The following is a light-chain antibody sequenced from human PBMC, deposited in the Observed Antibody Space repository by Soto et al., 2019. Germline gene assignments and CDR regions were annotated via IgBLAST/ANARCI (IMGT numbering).Light chain of an antibody. CDR1: QGISNY. J-gene: IGKJ1*01. CDR2: AAS. CDR3: RKYNSAAWT. V-gene: IGKV1-27*01. Sequence: DIQMTQSPSSLSASVGDRVTITCRASQGISNYLAWYQQKPGKVPKLLIYAASTLQSGVPSRFSDSGSGTEFPLTSSSREPDDAATYYCRKYNSAAWTFGQGTKVEIK.